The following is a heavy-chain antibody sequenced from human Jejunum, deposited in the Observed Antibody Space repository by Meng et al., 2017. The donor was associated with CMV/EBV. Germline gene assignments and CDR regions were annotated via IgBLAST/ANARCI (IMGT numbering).Heavy chain of an antibody. Sequence: ATYNNCEINWVRLATGQGLEYMGGTIPIYGTSNYAQKFKGRVTITTDGTTNTAYMELTSLRSDDTAIYYCAIKEQYGSSLWDNWFESWGLGTLVTVSS. CDR3: AIKEQYGSSLWDNWFES. D-gene: IGHD6-6*01. V-gene: IGHV1-69*05. CDR1: ATYNNCE. J-gene: IGHJ5*01. CDR2: TIPIYGTS.